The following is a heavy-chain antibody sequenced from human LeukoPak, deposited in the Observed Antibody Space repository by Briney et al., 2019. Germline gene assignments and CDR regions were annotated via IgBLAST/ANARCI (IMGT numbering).Heavy chain of an antibody. D-gene: IGHD2-2*01. J-gene: IGHJ6*03. CDR1: GFTFSTYG. CDR2: IRYDGSNK. V-gene: IGHV3-30*02. Sequence: GGSLRLSCAASGFTFSTYGMHWVRQAPGKGLEWVAFIRYDGSNKYYADSVKGRFTISRDNSKNTLYLQMNSLRAEDTAVYYCAKDGGGKYQLPGYYMDVWGKGTTVTVSS. CDR3: AKDGGGKYQLPGYYMDV.